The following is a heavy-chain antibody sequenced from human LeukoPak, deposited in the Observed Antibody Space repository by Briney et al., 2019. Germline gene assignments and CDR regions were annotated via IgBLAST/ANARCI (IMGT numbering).Heavy chain of an antibody. D-gene: IGHD1-26*01. CDR1: GYTFTNYG. J-gene: IGHJ4*02. Sequence: ASVKLSFKASGYTFTNYGISWVRQAPGQGLEWMGWISGDNANTNYARKVQGRVTMTTDTSTSTAYMELRSLRSDDTAIYYCARHLRVGATVLSSFNFWGQGNLVTVSS. CDR3: ARHLRVGATVLSSFNF. CDR2: ISGDNANT. V-gene: IGHV1-18*01.